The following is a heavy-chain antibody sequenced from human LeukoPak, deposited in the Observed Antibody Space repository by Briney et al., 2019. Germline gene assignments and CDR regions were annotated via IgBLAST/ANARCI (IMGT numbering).Heavy chain of an antibody. CDR2: ISYDGSNK. J-gene: IGHJ4*02. CDR3: ARDLLGDY. V-gene: IGHV3-30*04. Sequence: PGRSLRLSCAASGFTFSSYAMHWVRQAPGKGLEWVAVISYDGSNKYYADSVKGRFTISRDNSKNTLYLQMNSLRAEDTAVYYCARDLLGDYWGQGTLVTVSS. CDR1: GFTFSSYA.